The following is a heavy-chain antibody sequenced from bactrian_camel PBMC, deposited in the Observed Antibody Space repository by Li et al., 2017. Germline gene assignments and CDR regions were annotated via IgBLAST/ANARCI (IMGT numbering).Heavy chain of an antibody. D-gene: IGHD1*01. CDR1: GYIFSSCG. Sequence: HVQLVESGGSSVQAGESLKLSCVSSGYIFSSCGWAWYRQAPGKGLEWVSTIHSNGSTTAYTDSVKGRFTISRDNAKNTVYLQMNSLKSEDTALYYCATLFTRGQPVRWVDTNWGQGTQVTVS. CDR2: IHSNGSTT. CDR3: ATLFTRGQPVRWVDTN. J-gene: IGHJ4*01. V-gene: IGHV3-2*01.